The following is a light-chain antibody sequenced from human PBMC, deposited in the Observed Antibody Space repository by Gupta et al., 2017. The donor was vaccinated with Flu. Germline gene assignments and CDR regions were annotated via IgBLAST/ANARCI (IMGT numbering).Light chain of an antibody. Sequence: HSVLAHPPYASGTTGQRVPISWSGSSSNIGSNTVNWYQQHPGTAPKLLIYSNTQRPSGVTDRFSGSKSGTSASLAISWLQSEEEDDDYCAAWDDSLNGVLFGGGTRLTVL. CDR1: SSNIGSNT. V-gene: IGLV1-44*01. CDR2: SNT. J-gene: IGLJ2*01. CDR3: AAWDDSLNGVL.